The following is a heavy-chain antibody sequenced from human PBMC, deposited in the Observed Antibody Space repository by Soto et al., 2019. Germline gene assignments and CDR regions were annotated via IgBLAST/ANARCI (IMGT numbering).Heavy chain of an antibody. CDR3: ARDSVPRYYDSSAYTYRGGGFDL. V-gene: IGHV4-59*01. D-gene: IGHD3-22*01. J-gene: IGHJ3*01. CDR1: GGSISSYY. Sequence: QVQLQESGPGLVKTSETLSLTCTVSGGSISSYYWSWIRQPPGKGLEWIGYIYYSGSTNYNPSLKSRVTISVDTSKNQFSLKLSSVTAADTAVYYCARDSVPRYYDSSAYTYRGGGFDLWGQGTMVTVSS. CDR2: IYYSGST.